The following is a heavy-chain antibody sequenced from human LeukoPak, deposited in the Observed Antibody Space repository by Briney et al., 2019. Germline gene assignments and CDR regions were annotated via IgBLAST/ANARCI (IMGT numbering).Heavy chain of an antibody. CDR3: ARVVVPAAIIPYFDP. CDR2: ISSSGSTI. Sequence: GGSLRLSCAASGFTFSDYYMSWIRQAPGKGLEWVSYISSSGSTIYYADSEKGRFTISRDNAKNSLYLQMNSLRAEDTAVYYSARVVVPAAIIPYFDPWGQGTLVTVSS. CDR1: GFTFSDYY. D-gene: IGHD2-2*01. J-gene: IGHJ5*02. V-gene: IGHV3-11*01.